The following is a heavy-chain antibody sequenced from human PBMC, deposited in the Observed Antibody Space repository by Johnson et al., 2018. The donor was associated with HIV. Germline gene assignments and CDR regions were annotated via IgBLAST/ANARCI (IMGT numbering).Heavy chain of an antibody. CDR1: GFTFGTYW. CDR3: ARDPTTQDSRLTGDLGAFDI. Sequence: QVQLVESGGGLVQPGGSLRLSCAASGFTFGTYWMSWVRQAPGKGLEWVADISYDGSNKYYADSVKGRFTISRDNSKNTLHLQMNSLRTEDTAVYFCARDPTTQDSRLTGDLGAFDIWGQGTMVTVSS. J-gene: IGHJ3*02. CDR2: ISYDGSNK. D-gene: IGHD7-27*01. V-gene: IGHV3-30-3*01.